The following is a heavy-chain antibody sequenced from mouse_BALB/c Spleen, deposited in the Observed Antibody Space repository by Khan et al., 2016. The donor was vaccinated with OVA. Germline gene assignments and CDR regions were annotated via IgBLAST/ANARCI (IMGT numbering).Heavy chain of an antibody. CDR2: INTYTGEP. J-gene: IGHJ4*01. CDR1: GYTFKNYG. D-gene: IGHD2-10*01. V-gene: IGHV9-3-1*01. Sequence: VQLVESGPELKKPGETVKISCKASGYTFKNYGMNWVKQSPGKALKWMGWINTYTGEPTYADDFKGRFAFSLETSANTAFLQINNLKNEDTATYFCARPPYFSYTLDHWGQGTSVTVSS. CDR3: ARPPYFSYTLDH.